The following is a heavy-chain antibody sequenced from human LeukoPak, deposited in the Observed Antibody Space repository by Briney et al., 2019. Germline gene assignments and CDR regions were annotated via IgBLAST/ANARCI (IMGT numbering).Heavy chain of an antibody. D-gene: IGHD3-16*01. CDR3: AKGYYDYVWGSYYFDY. Sequence: GGSLRLSCAASGFTFSSYAMSWVRQAPGKGLEWVSAISCSGGSTYYADFVKGRLTISRDNHSDTLYLQMNSLRAEDTAVYYCAKGYYDYVWGSYYFDYWGQGTLVTVSS. CDR1: GFTFSSYA. CDR2: ISCSGGST. V-gene: IGHV3-23*01. J-gene: IGHJ4*02.